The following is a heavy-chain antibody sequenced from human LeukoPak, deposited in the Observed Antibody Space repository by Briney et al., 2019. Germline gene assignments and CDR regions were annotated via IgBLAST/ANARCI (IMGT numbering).Heavy chain of an antibody. V-gene: IGHV4-39*07. J-gene: IGHJ4*02. CDR3: ARVGIVGNYFDY. D-gene: IGHD1-26*01. CDR1: GGSISSSSYY. Sequence: SETLSLTCTVSGGSISSSSYYWGWIRQPPGKGLEWIGSIYYSGSTYYNPSLKSRVTISVDTSKNQFSLKLSSVTAADTAVYYCARVGIVGNYFDYWGQGTLVTVSS. CDR2: IYYSGST.